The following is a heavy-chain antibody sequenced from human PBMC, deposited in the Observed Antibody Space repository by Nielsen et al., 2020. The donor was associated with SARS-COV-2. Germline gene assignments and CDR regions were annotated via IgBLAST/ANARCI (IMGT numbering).Heavy chain of an antibody. CDR1: GFTFSSYA. Sequence: GESLKISCAASGFTFSSYAMHWVRQAPGKGLEWVAVISYDGSNKYYADSVKGRFTISRDNSKNTLYLQMNSLRAEDTAVYYCARDLRYCSSTSCYLWVGGRDVWGQGTTVTVSS. CDR3: ARDLRYCSSTSCYLWVGGRDV. D-gene: IGHD2-2*01. V-gene: IGHV3-30*04. J-gene: IGHJ6*02. CDR2: ISYDGSNK.